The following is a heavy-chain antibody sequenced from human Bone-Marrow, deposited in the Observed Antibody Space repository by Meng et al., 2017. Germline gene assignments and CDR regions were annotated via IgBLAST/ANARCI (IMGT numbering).Heavy chain of an antibody. J-gene: IGHJ4*02. Sequence: GLLGGSGGGLVKPGGSLRLSCVASGFSFTDAWMSWVRQAPGKGLEWVGRIESNSDGGTTDYAAPVKGRFTISRDDSKNTLYLQMNSLIIEDTALYFCATGAAAADHWGQGTLVTVSS. CDR3: ATGAAAADH. CDR1: GFSFTDAW. D-gene: IGHD6-13*01. CDR2: IESNSDGGTT. V-gene: IGHV3-15*04.